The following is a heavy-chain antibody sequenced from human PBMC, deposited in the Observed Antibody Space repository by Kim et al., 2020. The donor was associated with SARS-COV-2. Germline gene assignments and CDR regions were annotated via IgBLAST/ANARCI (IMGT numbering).Heavy chain of an antibody. CDR2: T. CDR3: VGDSSSSDNDY. Sequence: TKDIPPLKSRVTISVDTSKNQFSLKLSSVTAADTAVYYCVGDSSSSDNDYWGQGTLVTVSS. J-gene: IGHJ4*02. V-gene: IGHV4-34*01. D-gene: IGHD6-6*01.